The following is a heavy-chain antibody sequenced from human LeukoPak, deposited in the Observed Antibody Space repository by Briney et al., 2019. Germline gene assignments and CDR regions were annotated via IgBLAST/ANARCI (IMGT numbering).Heavy chain of an antibody. Sequence: ASVNVSCKASGYTFTSYGISWVRQAPGQGLEWMGWICAYNGNTNYAQKLQGRVTMTTDTSTSTAYMELRSLRSDDAAVYYCAREGLVVPALTYYYYYMDVWGKGTTVTVSS. CDR3: AREGLVVPALTYYYYYMDV. V-gene: IGHV1-18*01. J-gene: IGHJ6*03. CDR1: GYTFTSYG. CDR2: ICAYNGNT. D-gene: IGHD2-2*01.